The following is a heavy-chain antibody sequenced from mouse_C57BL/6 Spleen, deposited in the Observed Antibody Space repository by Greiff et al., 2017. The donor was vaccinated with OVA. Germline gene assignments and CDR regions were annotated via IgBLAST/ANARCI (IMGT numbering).Heavy chain of an antibody. D-gene: IGHD2-3*01. Sequence: QVQLQQPGAELVKPGASVKLSCKASGYTFTSYWMHWVKQRPGQGLEWIGMIHPNSGSTNYNEKFKSKATLTVDKSSSTAYMQLSSLTSEDSAVYYCARANIYDGYYDAMDYWGQGTSVTVSS. CDR1: GYTFTSYW. J-gene: IGHJ4*01. V-gene: IGHV1-64*01. CDR2: IHPNSGST. CDR3: ARANIYDGYYDAMDY.